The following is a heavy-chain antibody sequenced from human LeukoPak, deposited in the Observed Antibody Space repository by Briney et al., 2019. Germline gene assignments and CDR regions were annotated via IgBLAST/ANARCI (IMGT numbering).Heavy chain of an antibody. Sequence: ASVKVSCKASGYTFTTYAMHWVRQAPGQRLEWMGWINAGNGNTKYSQKFQGRDTITRDTSATAAYMELSSLRSEDTAVYYCARSSLIYYYDSSDYYSNWFDPWGQGTLVTVSS. CDR2: INAGNGNT. CDR3: ARSSLIYYYDSSDYYSNWFDP. J-gene: IGHJ5*02. V-gene: IGHV1-3*01. CDR1: GYTFTTYA. D-gene: IGHD3-22*01.